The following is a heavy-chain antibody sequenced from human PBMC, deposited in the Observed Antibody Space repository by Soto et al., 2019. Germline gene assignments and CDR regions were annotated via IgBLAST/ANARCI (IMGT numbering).Heavy chain of an antibody. V-gene: IGHV3-21*01. D-gene: IGHD1-26*01. CDR1: VFTFSTYT. CDR2: INGRSNYK. Sequence: VGSVRLSCASSVFTFSTYTMNWVRHSPGKGLEWVSSINGRSNYKYYTDSVKGRFTISRDNAKNSLYMQMNRLRAEDTAVYYCAREDGIVGGNSAFDDWGLGTLVSVSS. CDR3: AREDGIVGGNSAFDD. J-gene: IGHJ4*02.